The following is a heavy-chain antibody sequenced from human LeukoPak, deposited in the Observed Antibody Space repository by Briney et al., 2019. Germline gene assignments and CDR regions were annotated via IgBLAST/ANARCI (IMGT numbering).Heavy chain of an antibody. V-gene: IGHV3-30*02. Sequence: GGSLRLSCAASGFTFSSYGMHWVRQAPGKGLEWVAFIRYDGSNKYYADSVKGRFTISRDNAKNSLYLQMSSLRAEDRAVYYCATGPPRDDYGDYPPRDYWGQGTLVTVSS. CDR1: GFTFSSYG. CDR3: ATGPPRDDYGDYPPRDY. D-gene: IGHD4-17*01. J-gene: IGHJ4*02. CDR2: IRYDGSNK.